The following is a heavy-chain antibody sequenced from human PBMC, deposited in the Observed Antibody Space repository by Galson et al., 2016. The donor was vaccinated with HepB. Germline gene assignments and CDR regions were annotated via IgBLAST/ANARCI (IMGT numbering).Heavy chain of an antibody. D-gene: IGHD4-17*01. CDR3: ARDMTKVTTSGPDDRIYHYYGMDV. CDR2: MNQDGSVK. CDR1: GFSISSYW. J-gene: IGHJ6*02. V-gene: IGHV3-7*03. Sequence: SLRLSCAASGFSISSYWMSWVRQAPGKGLEWVATMNQDGSVKFYVDSVKGRFTISRDNDKNSLHVQMNSLRAEDTAVYYCARDMTKVTTSGPDDRIYHYYGMDVWGQGTTVTVSS.